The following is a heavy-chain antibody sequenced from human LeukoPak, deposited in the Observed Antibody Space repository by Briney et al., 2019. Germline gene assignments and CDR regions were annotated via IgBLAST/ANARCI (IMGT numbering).Heavy chain of an antibody. CDR1: GFTFSDYY. CDR3: ARGHCSGGSCYIGFDY. V-gene: IGHV3-11*01. Sequence: GGSLRLSCAASGFTFSDYYRVWIRQAPGKGLVWASYMSGSGRTIYYSDSVKGRFTISRDNARTSLFLQVNSLRADDTAVYYCARGHCSGGSCYIGFDYWGQGTLVTVSS. D-gene: IGHD2-15*01. J-gene: IGHJ4*02. CDR2: MSGSGRTI.